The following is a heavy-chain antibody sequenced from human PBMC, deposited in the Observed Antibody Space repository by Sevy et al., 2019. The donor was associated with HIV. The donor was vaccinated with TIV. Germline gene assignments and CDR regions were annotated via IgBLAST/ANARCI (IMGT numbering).Heavy chain of an antibody. J-gene: IGHJ4*02. V-gene: IGHV3-21*01. CDR2: ISSSSSYI. D-gene: IGHD3-3*01. CDR3: AREATRGRTIFGVVTPEYYFDY. CDR1: GFTFNSYS. Sequence: GGSLRLSCAASGFTFNSYSMNWVRQAPGKGLEWVSSISSSSSYIYYADSVKGRFTISRDNAKNSLYLQMNSLRAEDTAVYYCAREATRGRTIFGVVTPEYYFDYWGQGTLVTVSS.